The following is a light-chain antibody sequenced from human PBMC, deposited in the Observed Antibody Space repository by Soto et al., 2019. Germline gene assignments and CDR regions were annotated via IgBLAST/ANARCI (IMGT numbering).Light chain of an antibody. J-gene: IGKJ4*01. CDR3: QKYNSARLT. Sequence: DIQMTQSPSSLSASVGDRVTITCRASQGISNYLAWYQQKPGKVPKLLIYAASTLQSGVPSRFSGSGSGTDFTLTISSLQPEDVARYYFQKYNSARLTFGGGTKVEIK. CDR2: AAS. CDR1: QGISNY. V-gene: IGKV1-27*01.